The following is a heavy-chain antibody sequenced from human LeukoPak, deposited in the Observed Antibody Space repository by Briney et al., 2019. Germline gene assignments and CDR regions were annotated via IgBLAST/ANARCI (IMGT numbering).Heavy chain of an antibody. D-gene: IGHD3-22*01. CDR2: SNTNTGNP. J-gene: IGHJ3*02. CDR1: GYIFTSYG. Sequence: GASVRVSCKAAGYIFTSYGMDWVRQAPGQGLEWMGWSNTNTGNPTYAQGFTGRFVFSLDTSVSTAYLQISSLKAEDTAVYYCARGSSGYYCGDAFDIWGQGTMVTVSS. CDR3: ARGSSGYYCGDAFDI. V-gene: IGHV7-4-1*02.